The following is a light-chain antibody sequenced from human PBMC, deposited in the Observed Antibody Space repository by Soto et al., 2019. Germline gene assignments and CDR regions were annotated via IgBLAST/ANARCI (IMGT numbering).Light chain of an antibody. CDR2: GVS. V-gene: IGKV3-20*01. J-gene: IGKJ5*01. CDR3: QQYAPSPAIT. CDR1: QSVSSNY. Sequence: ETVLTQSPGTLSLSPGERATLSCRASQSVSSNYLVWYQQKPGQAPRLLISGVSTRATGIPDRFSGSVSGTDFTLTISRLEPEDVAVYYCQQYAPSPAITFGQGTRVEIK.